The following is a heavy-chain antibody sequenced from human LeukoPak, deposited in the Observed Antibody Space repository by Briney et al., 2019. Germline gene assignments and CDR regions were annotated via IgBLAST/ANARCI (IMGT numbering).Heavy chain of an antibody. CDR3: ARTTIVVPAALDY. Sequence: PGRSLRLSCAASGFTFDDYAMHWVHQAPGKGLEWVAVISYDGSNKYYADSVKGRFTISRDNSKNTLYLQMNSLRAEDTAVYYCARTTIVVPAALDYWGQGTLVTVSS. D-gene: IGHD2-2*01. J-gene: IGHJ4*02. CDR2: ISYDGSNK. CDR1: GFTFDDYA. V-gene: IGHV3-30*03.